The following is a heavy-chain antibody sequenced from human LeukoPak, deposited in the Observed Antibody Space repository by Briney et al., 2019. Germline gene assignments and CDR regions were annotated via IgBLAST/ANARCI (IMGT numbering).Heavy chain of an antibody. Sequence: SETLSLTCAVYGGSFSGYYWSWIRQPPGKGLEWIGEINHSGSTNYNPSLKSRVTISVDTSKNQFSLKLSSVTAADTAVYYCARHGRCSSTSCYGWFDPWGQGTLVTVSS. CDR3: ARHGRCSSTSCYGWFDP. D-gene: IGHD2-2*01. CDR2: INHSGST. CDR1: GGSFSGYY. J-gene: IGHJ5*02. V-gene: IGHV4-34*01.